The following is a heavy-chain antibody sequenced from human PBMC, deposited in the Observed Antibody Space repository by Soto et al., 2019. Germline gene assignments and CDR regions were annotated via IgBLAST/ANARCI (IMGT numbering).Heavy chain of an antibody. CDR1: CRSITSSNW. D-gene: IGHD3-22*01. V-gene: IGHV4-4*02. J-gene: IGHJ6*02. CDR3: ARDSRPNYYDSSGYYWGDYYYGMDV. CDR2: IYHSGST. Sequence: SDTLSLTSAVTCRSITSSNWWSGVSEPPGEGLEWIGEIYHSGSTNYNPSLKSRVTISVDKSKNQFSLKLSSVTAADTAVYYCARDSRPNYYDSSGYYWGDYYYGMDVWGQGTTVT.